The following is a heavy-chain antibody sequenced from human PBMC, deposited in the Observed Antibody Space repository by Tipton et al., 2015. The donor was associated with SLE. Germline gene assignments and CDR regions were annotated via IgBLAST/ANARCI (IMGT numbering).Heavy chain of an antibody. CDR1: NGSIGSDY. D-gene: IGHD1-26*01. V-gene: IGHV4-59*12. J-gene: IGHJ4*02. CDR3: ARKSPGVGDFDY. Sequence: TLSLTCSVSNGSIGSDYWTWIRQPPGKGLEWIGYIYDSGRANYSPSFKSRVTMSVDTSKNQFSLKLSSVTALDTAVYYCARKSPGVGDFDYWGQGTLVTVSS. CDR2: IYDSGRA.